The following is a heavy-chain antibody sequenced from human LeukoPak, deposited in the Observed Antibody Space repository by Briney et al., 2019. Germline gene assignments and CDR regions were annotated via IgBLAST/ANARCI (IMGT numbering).Heavy chain of an antibody. CDR2: ISYDGSNK. Sequence: GRSLRLSCAASGFTFSSYGMHWVRQAPGKGLEWVAVISYDGSNKYYADSVKGRFTISRDNSKNTLYLQMNSLRAGDTAVYYCANSSPARYYDSSGYSDYWGQGTLVTVSS. CDR3: ANSSPARYYDSSGYSDY. V-gene: IGHV3-30*18. D-gene: IGHD3-22*01. CDR1: GFTFSSYG. J-gene: IGHJ4*02.